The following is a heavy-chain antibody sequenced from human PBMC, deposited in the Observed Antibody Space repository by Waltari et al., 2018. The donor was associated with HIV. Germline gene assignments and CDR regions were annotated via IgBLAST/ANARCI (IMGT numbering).Heavy chain of an antibody. CDR2: IYYSGST. J-gene: IGHJ4*02. V-gene: IGHV4-61*01. Sequence: QVQLQESGPGLVKPSETLSLTCTVSGGSVSSGSYYWSWIRQPPGKGLEWIGYIYYSGSTNYNPSLKSRVTISVDTSKNQFSLKLSSVTAADTAVYYCARVSPPRDGYNFGWGSLDYWGQGTLVTVSS. CDR1: GGSVSSGSYY. CDR3: ARVSPPRDGYNFGWGSLDY. D-gene: IGHD5-12*01.